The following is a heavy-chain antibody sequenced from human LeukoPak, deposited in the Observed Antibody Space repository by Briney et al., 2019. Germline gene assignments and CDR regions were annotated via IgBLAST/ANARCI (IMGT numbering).Heavy chain of an antibody. CDR1: GFTFSSYW. CDR2: IKQDGSEK. J-gene: IGHJ6*03. D-gene: IGHD3-10*01. CDR3: ARGLRKRSTMVRGVPYYYYYMDV. Sequence: GGSLRLSCAASGFTFSSYWMSWVRQAPGKGLEWVANIKQDGSEKYYVDSVKGRFTISRDNAKNSLYLQMSSLRSEDTAVYYCARGLRKRSTMVRGVPYYYYYMDVWGKGTTVTISS. V-gene: IGHV3-7*03.